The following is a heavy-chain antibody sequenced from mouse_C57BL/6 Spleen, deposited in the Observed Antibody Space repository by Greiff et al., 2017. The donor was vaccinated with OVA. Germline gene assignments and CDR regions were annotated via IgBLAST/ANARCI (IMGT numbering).Heavy chain of an antibody. Sequence: QVQLQQPGAELVKPGASVKLSCKASGYTFTSYWMQWVKQRPGQGLEWIGEIDPSDSYTNYNQKFKGKATLTVDTSSSTAYMQLSSLTSEDPAVYYCARIITTVVGRGYWGQGTTLTVSS. D-gene: IGHD1-1*01. CDR2: IDPSDSYT. J-gene: IGHJ2*01. V-gene: IGHV1-50*01. CDR3: ARIITTVVGRGY. CDR1: GYTFTSYW.